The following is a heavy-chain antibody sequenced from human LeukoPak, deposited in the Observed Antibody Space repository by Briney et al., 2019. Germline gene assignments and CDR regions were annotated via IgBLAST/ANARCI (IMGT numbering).Heavy chain of an antibody. J-gene: IGHJ5*02. V-gene: IGHV3-23*01. D-gene: IGHD3-22*01. CDR2: ISGSGGST. Sequence: GGSLRLSCAASGFTFISYAMSWVRQAPGKGLEWVSAISGSGGSTYYADSVKGRFTISRDNSKNTLYLQMNSLRAEDTAVYYCAKDSYYEGWFDPWGQGTLVTVSS. CDR1: GFTFISYA. CDR3: AKDSYYEGWFDP.